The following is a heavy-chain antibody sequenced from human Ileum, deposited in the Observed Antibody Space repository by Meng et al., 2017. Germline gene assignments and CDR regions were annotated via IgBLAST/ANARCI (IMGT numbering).Heavy chain of an antibody. Sequence: QVQLVQSGIDVKKSGASVKVSCKPSGYTFTNFGISWVRQAPGQGLEWMGWIDPGNGNRNFAQKFQDRITLTTDTTTTTAYMELRSLRSDDTAIFYCARDRQWVFDYWGQGTLVTVSS. V-gene: IGHV1-18*01. CDR1: GYTFTNFG. CDR2: IDPGNGNR. CDR3: ARDRQWVFDY. D-gene: IGHD6-19*01. J-gene: IGHJ4*02.